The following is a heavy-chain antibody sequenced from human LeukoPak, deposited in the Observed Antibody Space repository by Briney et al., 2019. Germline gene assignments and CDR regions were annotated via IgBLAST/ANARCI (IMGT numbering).Heavy chain of an antibody. J-gene: IGHJ4*02. V-gene: IGHV3-7*01. Sequence: GGSLRLSCAASGFTFSSYWMSWVRQAPGKGLEWVANIKQDGSEKYYVDSVKGRFTISRDNAKNSLYLQMNSLRAEDTAVYYCAREGPWLSTYYFDYWGQGTLVTVSS. CDR3: AREGPWLSTYYFDY. CDR2: IKQDGSEK. D-gene: IGHD5-12*01. CDR1: GFTFSSYW.